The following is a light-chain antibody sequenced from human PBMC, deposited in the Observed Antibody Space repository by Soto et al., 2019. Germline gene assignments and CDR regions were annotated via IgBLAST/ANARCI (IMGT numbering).Light chain of an antibody. CDR2: DVS. V-gene: IGLV2-18*02. Sequence: QSVLTQPPSVSGSPGQSVTISCTGTSSDVGSYSRVSWYQQPPGTAPKLMIYDVSNRPSGVPDRFSGSKSGHTASLTISGLQVEDGADYYCSAYTSTSTYVFGTGTKVTVL. CDR1: SSDVGSYSR. CDR3: SAYTSTSTYV. J-gene: IGLJ1*01.